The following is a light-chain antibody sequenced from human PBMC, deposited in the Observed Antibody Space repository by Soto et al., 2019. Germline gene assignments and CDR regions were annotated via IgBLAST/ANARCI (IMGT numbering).Light chain of an antibody. CDR3: QQYGSSPLFT. CDR1: QSVSSSY. J-gene: IGKJ3*01. Sequence: EIVLTQSPGTLSLSPGERATLSCRASQSVSSSYLAWYQQKPGQAPRLLIYGASSRATGIPDRFSGSGSGTDFPPPISRLEPEDFAVYYCQQYGSSPLFTFGPGTKVDIK. V-gene: IGKV3-20*01. CDR2: GAS.